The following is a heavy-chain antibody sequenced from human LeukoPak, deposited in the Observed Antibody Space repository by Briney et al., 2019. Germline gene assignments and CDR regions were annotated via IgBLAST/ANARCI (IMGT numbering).Heavy chain of an antibody. J-gene: IGHJ4*02. CDR3: ATHPPRVCTGGSCSDY. Sequence: KPSETLSLTCTVSGGSISSYYWSWIRQPPGKGLEWIGYIYYSGSTNYNPSLKSRVTISVDTSKNQFSLKLSSVTAADTAVYYCATHPPRVCTGGSCSDYWGQGTLVTVSS. V-gene: IGHV4-59*01. CDR1: GGSISSYY. CDR2: IYYSGST. D-gene: IGHD2-15*01.